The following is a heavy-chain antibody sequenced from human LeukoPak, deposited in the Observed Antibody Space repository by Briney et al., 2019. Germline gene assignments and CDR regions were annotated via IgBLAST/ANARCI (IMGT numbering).Heavy chain of an antibody. D-gene: IGHD3-22*01. V-gene: IGHV1-2*02. J-gene: IGHJ5*02. CDR2: INPNSGGT. Sequence: ASVKVSCKASGYTFTDYFMHWVRQAPGQGLEWMGWINPNSGGTNFAQKFQGRVTMTRDTSISTAYMELSSLTSDDTAVYYCARDPYYYDSSGYLYNWFDPWGQGTLVTVSS. CDR1: GYTFTDYF. CDR3: ARDPYYYDSSGYLYNWFDP.